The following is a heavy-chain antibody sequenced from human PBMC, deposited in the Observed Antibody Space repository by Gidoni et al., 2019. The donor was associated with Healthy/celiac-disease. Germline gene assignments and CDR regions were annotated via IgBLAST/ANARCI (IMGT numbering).Heavy chain of an antibody. CDR3: ARDLRYSSSWYSAYSYYGMDV. CDR1: GYTFTSYG. J-gene: IGHJ6*02. D-gene: IGHD6-13*01. V-gene: IGHV1-18*01. CDR2: ISAYNGNT. Sequence: QVQLVQSGAEVKKPGASVKVSCKASGYTFTSYGISWVRQAPGQGFEWMGWISAYNGNTNYAQKLQGRVTMTTDTSTSTAYMELRSLRSDDTAVYYCARDLRYSSSWYSAYSYYGMDVWGQGTTVTVSS.